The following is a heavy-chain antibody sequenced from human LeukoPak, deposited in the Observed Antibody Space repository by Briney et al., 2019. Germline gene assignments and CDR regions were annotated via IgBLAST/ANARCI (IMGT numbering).Heavy chain of an antibody. CDR2: IKQDGSEK. Sequence: GGSLRLSCAASGFTFSSYWMRWVRQAPGKGLEWVANIKQDGSEKYYVDSVKGRFTISRDNAKNSLYLQMNSLRAEDTAVYYCARDPGYCSGGSCYYYYYMDVWGKGTTVTVSS. CDR1: GFTFSSYW. V-gene: IGHV3-7*01. J-gene: IGHJ6*03. CDR3: ARDPGYCSGGSCYYYYYMDV. D-gene: IGHD2-15*01.